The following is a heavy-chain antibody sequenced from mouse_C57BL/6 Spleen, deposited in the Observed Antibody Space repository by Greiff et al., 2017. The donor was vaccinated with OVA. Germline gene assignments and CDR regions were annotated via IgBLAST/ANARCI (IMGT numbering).Heavy chain of an antibody. CDR2: IYPGSGST. V-gene: IGHV1-55*01. CDR1: GYTFTSYW. J-gene: IGHJ1*03. CDR3: ARSGGGRYFDV. Sequence: QVQLKESGAELVKPGASVKMSCKASGYTFTSYWITWVKQRPGQGLEWIGDIYPGSGSTNYNEKFKSKATLTVDTSSSTAYMQLSSLTSEDSAVYYCARSGGGRYFDVWGTGTTVTVSS.